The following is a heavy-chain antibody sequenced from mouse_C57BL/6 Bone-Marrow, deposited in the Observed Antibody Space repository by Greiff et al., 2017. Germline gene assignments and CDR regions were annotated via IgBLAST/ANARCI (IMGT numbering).Heavy chain of an antibody. CDR1: GYTFTRYW. J-gene: IGHJ4*01. CDR2: IDPSDRYT. V-gene: IGHV1-69*01. CDR3: ARLAAMYY. Sequence: QVQLQQPGAELVMPGASVKLSCKASGYTFTRYWLHWVKQRPGQGLEWIGEIDPSDRYTTYNQKFKGKSTLTVDKSSSTAYMQLSSLTSEDSAVYYCARLAAMYYWGQGTSVTVSS.